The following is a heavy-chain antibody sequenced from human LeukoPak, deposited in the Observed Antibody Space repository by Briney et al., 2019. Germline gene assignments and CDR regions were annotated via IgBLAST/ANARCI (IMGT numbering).Heavy chain of an antibody. CDR2: IYNGVNT. J-gene: IGHJ4*02. CDR3: ARGDGSGSYYVPFDY. Sequence: SETLSLTCTVSGASVSSASYWSWIRQPPGKGVEWIAHIYNGVNTNYNPSLKSRVTTSVDTSKNQFSLRLNSVTAADTAVYYCARGDGSGSYYVPFDYWGQGTLVTVSS. V-gene: IGHV4-61*01. D-gene: IGHD3-10*01. CDR1: GASVSSASY.